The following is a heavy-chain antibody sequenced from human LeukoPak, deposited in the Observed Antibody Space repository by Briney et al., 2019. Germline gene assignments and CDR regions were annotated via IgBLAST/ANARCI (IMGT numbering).Heavy chain of an antibody. CDR3: ARRTDLDI. Sequence: SETLSLTCTVSGGSITGYHWSWIRQPPGKGLEWIGYIYSSETTEYKPSLKRRVTISADTSKNQFSLKLTSVTAADTAICYCARRTDLDIWGQGTMVTVSS. V-gene: IGHV4-4*08. D-gene: IGHD3/OR15-3a*01. CDR2: IYSSETT. CDR1: GGSITGYH. J-gene: IGHJ3*02.